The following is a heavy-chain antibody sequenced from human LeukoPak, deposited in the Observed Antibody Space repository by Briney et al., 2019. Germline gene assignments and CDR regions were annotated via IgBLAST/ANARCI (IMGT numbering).Heavy chain of an antibody. D-gene: IGHD6-13*01. CDR3: AKVGRSCWYQGWFDP. CDR2: ITWNSGIL. V-gene: IGHV3-9*01. J-gene: IGHJ5*02. CDR1: GFNFDNSA. Sequence: GRSLRLSCAASGFNFDNSAMHWVRQAPGRGLEWVSGITWNSGILRYADSVKGRFTISRDNAKSSLYLEMNSLRAEDTALYYCAKVGRSCWYQGWFDPWGQGTLVTVSS.